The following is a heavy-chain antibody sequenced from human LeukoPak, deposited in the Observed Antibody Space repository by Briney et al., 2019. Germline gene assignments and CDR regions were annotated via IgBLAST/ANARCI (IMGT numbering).Heavy chain of an antibody. J-gene: IGHJ6*02. D-gene: IGHD1-1*01. V-gene: IGHV3-15*01. CDR2: IKSKTDGGTT. CDR3: TTGPTTGTTFYYYGMDV. CDR1: GFTFSNAW. Sequence: PGGSLRLSCAASGFTFSNAWMSWVRQAPGKGLEWVGRIKSKTDGGTTDYAAPVKGRFTISRDDSKNALYLQMNSLKTEDTAVYYCTTGPTTGTTFYYYGMDVWGQGTTVTVSS.